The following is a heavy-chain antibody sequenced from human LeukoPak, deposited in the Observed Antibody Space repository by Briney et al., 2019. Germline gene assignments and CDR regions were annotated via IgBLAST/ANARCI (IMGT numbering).Heavy chain of an antibody. CDR1: GYSISSCYY. J-gene: IGHJ4*02. V-gene: IGHV4-61*05. Sequence: SKTLSLTCTVSGYSISSCYYWSWIRQPPGKGLEWIGYIYYRVTSDYNPSLKSRVTMSVDKSTRQIYLQLSSVTAADTAVYCCARAVGGDGSGSLWGPGTLVTVSS. CDR2: IYYRVTS. D-gene: IGHD3-10*01. CDR3: ARAVGGDGSGSL.